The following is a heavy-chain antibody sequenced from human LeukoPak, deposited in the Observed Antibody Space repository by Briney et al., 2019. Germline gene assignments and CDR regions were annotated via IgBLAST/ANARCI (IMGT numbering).Heavy chain of an antibody. V-gene: IGHV3-30-3*01. D-gene: IGHD2-21*02. CDR1: GFTFSSYA. Sequence: GGSLRLSCAASGFTFSSYAMHWVRQAPGKGLEWVAVISYDGSNKYYADSVKGRFTISRDNSKNTLYLQMNSLRAEDTAVYYCARDACGGDCYLDYWGQGTLVTVSS. CDR3: ARDACGGDCYLDY. CDR2: ISYDGSNK. J-gene: IGHJ4*02.